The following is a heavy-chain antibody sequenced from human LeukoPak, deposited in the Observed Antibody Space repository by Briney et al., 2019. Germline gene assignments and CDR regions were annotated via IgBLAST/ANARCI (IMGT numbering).Heavy chain of an antibody. V-gene: IGHV4-38-2*01. CDR2: IYHSGST. Sequence: SETLSLTCAVSGYSISSGYYWGWIRPPPGKGLEWIGSIYHSGSTYYNPSLKSRVTISVDTSKNQFSLKLSSVTAADTAVYYCVGEDIVVVPASKGVYNWFDPWGQGTLVTVSS. D-gene: IGHD2-2*01. CDR3: VGEDIVVVPASKGVYNWFDP. CDR1: GYSISSGYY. J-gene: IGHJ5*02.